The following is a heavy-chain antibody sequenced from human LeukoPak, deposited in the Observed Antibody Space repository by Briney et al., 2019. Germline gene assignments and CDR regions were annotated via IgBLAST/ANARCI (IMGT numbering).Heavy chain of an antibody. CDR2: ISSIGGRT. V-gene: IGHV3-23*01. D-gene: IGHD6-13*01. CDR3: AKDHGSSDWYYFDY. J-gene: IGHJ4*02. CDR1: GFTFSIYA. Sequence: GGSLRLSCAASGFTFSIYAMSWVRQAPGEGLEWVSVISSIGGRTYYADSVKGRFTISRDNSKNTLYLQMNTLRADDTAVYYCAKDHGSSDWYYFDYWGQGTLVTVSS.